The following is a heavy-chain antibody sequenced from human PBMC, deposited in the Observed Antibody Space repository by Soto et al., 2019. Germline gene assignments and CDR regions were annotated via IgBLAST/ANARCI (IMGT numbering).Heavy chain of an antibody. J-gene: IGHJ6*02. Sequence: PSETLSLTCLVSGFPISSPYSWGWIRQPPGKGLEWIGSISHTGTTSYSPSLTSRVSISVDTSKNQVSLKLTSVTAADTAVYFCARVTMVIRDSDHFGVVVWGHGTTVTVSS. V-gene: IGHV4-38-2*02. CDR3: ARVTMVIRDSDHFGVVV. CDR1: GFPISSPYS. CDR2: ISHTGTT. D-gene: IGHD4-17*01.